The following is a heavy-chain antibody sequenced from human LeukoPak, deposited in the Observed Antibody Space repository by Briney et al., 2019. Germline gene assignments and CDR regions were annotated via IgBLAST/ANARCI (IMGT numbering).Heavy chain of an antibody. CDR3: ARDRSRGYSYGLESLY. V-gene: IGHV1-2*02. CDR2: INPESGGT. J-gene: IGHJ4*02. D-gene: IGHD5-18*01. Sequence: ASVKVSCKTSGYTFTDYYIHWARQAPGQGLEWMGWINPESGGTSYAQHFQGRVTMTRATSISTAYMDLSRLKSDDTAVYYCARDRSRGYSYGLESLYWGQGTLVTVSS. CDR1: GYTFTDYY.